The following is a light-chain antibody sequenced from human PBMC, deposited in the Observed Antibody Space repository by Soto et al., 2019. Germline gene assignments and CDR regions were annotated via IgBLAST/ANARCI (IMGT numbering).Light chain of an antibody. CDR3: QQYNNWSPRT. J-gene: IGKJ4*01. CDR2: GAS. Sequence: EIVMTQSPATLSVSPGERATLSCRASQSVSSNLAWYQQKPGQAPRLLIYGASTRATGIPARFSGSGSGTEFTLTISSLLSEDFAVYYCQQYNNWSPRTFGGGTKVEIK. V-gene: IGKV3-15*01. CDR1: QSVSSN.